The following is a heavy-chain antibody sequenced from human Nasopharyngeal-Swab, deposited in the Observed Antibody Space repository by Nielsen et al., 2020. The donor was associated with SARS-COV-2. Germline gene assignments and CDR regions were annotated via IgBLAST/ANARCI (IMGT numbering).Heavy chain of an antibody. J-gene: IGHJ4*02. CDR3: ARFPGNGYGPQFPFDY. CDR2: ISGSGGRT. Sequence: GESLKISCAASGFIFSASAIHWVRQASGKGLEWVSAISGSGGRTYYADSVKGRFIISRDNFKNTLYLQIHSLRAGDTAVYSCARFPGNGYGPQFPFDYWGQGTPVTVSS. CDR1: GFIFSASA. V-gene: IGHV3-23*01. D-gene: IGHD2-8*01.